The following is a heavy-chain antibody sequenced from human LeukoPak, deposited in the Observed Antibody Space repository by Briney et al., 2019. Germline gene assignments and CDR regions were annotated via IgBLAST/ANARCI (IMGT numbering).Heavy chain of an antibody. CDR2: ITSSGTT. CDR3: AREWSF. D-gene: IGHD3-10*01. J-gene: IGHJ3*01. V-gene: IGHV4-61*02. Sequence: PSETLSLTCTVSGGSINSDNYYWNWIRQPAGKGLEWIGRITSSGTTNYNPSLNRLVTISLDTSKNQFSLMLNSVTAADTAVYCCAREWSFWGQGTKVTVSS. CDR1: GGSINSDNYY.